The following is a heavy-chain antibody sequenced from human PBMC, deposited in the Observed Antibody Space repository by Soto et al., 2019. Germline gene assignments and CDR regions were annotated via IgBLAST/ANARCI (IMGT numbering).Heavy chain of an antibody. CDR2: ISSSSSSDYI. J-gene: IGHJ6*02. D-gene: IGHD2-2*01. CDR3: ARQGSSMKYYTMDV. Sequence: QVQLVESGGGLVKPGGSLRLSCAASEFTLSDYYMSWIRQAPGKGLEWVSYISSSSSSDYIYYADAVKGRFSISRDNAKNSLYLQMNSLRAEDTAVYYCARQGSSMKYYTMDVWGQGTTVTVSS. CDR1: EFTLSDYY. V-gene: IGHV3-11*06.